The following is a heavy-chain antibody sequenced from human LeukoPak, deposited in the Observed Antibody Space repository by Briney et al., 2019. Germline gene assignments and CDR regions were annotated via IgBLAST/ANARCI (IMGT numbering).Heavy chain of an antibody. J-gene: IGHJ5*02. D-gene: IGHD2-2*01. V-gene: IGHV3-11*04. CDR3: ARDYPKKDIVVVPAGIDP. CDR1: GFTFSDYY. Sequence: GGSLRLSCAASGFTFSDYYLSWIRQAPGKGLEWVSYISSSGSTIYYADSVKGRFTISRDSAKNSLYLQMNSLRAEDTAVYYCARDYPKKDIVVVPAGIDPWGQGTLVTVSS. CDR2: ISSSGSTI.